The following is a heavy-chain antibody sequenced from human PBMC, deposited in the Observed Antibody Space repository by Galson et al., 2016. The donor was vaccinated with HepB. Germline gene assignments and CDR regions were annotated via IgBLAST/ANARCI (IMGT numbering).Heavy chain of an antibody. CDR1: GDSIKGVGHY. J-gene: IGHJ4*02. CDR2: SHYAGTA. CDR3: AKKGRGGWFFDS. D-gene: IGHD6-19*01. Sequence: TLSLTCAVSGDSIKGVGHYWNWLRQHPGKGLEWIGYSHYAGTASSNPSLKSRVSISVDTSNNLFSLTLTSVTADDTAVYYCAKKGRGGWFFDSWGRGTLVTVTS. V-gene: IGHV4-31*11.